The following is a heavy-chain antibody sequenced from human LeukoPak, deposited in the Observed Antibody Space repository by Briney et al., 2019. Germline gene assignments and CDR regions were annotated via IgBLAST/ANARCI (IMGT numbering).Heavy chain of an antibody. Sequence: PSETLSLTCTVSGGSISSGDYYWSWIRQPPGKGLEWIGYIYYSGSTYYDPSLKSRVTISVDTSKNQFSLKLSSVTAADTAVYYCARALAYCGGDCYFSWFDPWGQGTLVTVSS. V-gene: IGHV4-30-4*01. CDR2: IYYSGST. CDR1: GGSISSGDYY. D-gene: IGHD2-21*02. CDR3: ARALAYCGGDCYFSWFDP. J-gene: IGHJ5*02.